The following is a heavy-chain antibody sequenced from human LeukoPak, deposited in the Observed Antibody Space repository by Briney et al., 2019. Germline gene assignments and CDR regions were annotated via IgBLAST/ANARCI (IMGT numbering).Heavy chain of an antibody. V-gene: IGHV3-7*03. CDR3: AKGGVIDYYDSSGHLDY. J-gene: IGHJ4*02. D-gene: IGHD3-22*01. CDR1: GFTFSSYW. Sequence: GGSLRLSCTASGFTFSSYWMSWVRQAPGKGLEWVANIKQDGSEKDYVDSVKGRFTISRDNSKNTLYLQMNSLRAEDTAVYYCAKGGVIDYYDSSGHLDYWGQGTLVTVSS. CDR2: IKQDGSEK.